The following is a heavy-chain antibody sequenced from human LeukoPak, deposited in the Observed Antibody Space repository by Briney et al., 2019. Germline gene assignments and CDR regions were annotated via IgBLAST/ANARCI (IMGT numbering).Heavy chain of an antibody. CDR1: GGSISSSSYY. D-gene: IGHD4-11*01. V-gene: IGHV4-39*07. Sequence: SETLSLTCTVSGGSISSSSYYWGWIRQPPGKGLEWIGEINHSGSTNYNPSLKSRVTISVDTSKNQFSLKLSSVTAADTAVYYCASTDDYSNYVDYWGQGTLVTVSS. J-gene: IGHJ4*02. CDR3: ASTDDYSNYVDY. CDR2: INHSGST.